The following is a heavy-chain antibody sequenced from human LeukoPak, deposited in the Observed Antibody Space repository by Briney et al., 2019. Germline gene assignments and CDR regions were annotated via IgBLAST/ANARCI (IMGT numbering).Heavy chain of an antibody. CDR1: GYTFTGYY. V-gene: IGHV1-2*04. CDR2: ISPNNGDT. D-gene: IGHD3-9*01. J-gene: IGHJ5*02. Sequence: ASVKVSCKASGYTFTGYYMHWVRQAPGQGLEWMGWISPNNGDTNYAQKFQDWVTMTRDTSINTAYMELSRPTSDDTAVYYCARGSLTGTASWFDPWGQGTLVTVSS. CDR3: ARGSLTGTASWFDP.